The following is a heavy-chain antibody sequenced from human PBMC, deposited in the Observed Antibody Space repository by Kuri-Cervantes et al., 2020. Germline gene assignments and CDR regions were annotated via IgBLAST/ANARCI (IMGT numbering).Heavy chain of an antibody. J-gene: IGHJ5*02. V-gene: IGHV3-48*03. D-gene: IGHD3-10*01. CDR3: ARVRVQGVRKAGFDP. CDR2: ISSSGSTI. Sequence: GESLKISCAASGFTFDDYAMHWVRQAPGKGLEWVSYISSSGSTIYYADSVKGRFTISRDNAKNSLYLQMNSLRAEDTAVYYCARVRVQGVRKAGFDPWGQGTLVTVSS. CDR1: GFTFDDYA.